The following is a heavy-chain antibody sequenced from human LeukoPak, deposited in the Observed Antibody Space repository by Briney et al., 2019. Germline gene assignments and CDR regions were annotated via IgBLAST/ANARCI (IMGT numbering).Heavy chain of an antibody. J-gene: IGHJ6*02. Sequence: SVEVSCKASGGTFSSYAISWVRQAPGQGLEWMGRIIPILGIANYAQKFQGRVTITADKSTSTAYMELSSLRSEDTAVYYCARTVVTANYYYYYGMDVWGQGTTVTVSS. CDR2: IIPILGIA. D-gene: IGHD2-21*02. V-gene: IGHV1-69*04. CDR1: GGTFSSYA. CDR3: ARTVVTANYYYYYGMDV.